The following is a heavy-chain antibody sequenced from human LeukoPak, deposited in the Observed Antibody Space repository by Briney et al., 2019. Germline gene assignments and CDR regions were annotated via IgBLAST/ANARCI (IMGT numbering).Heavy chain of an antibody. V-gene: IGHV4-59*01. CDR1: GGSISSYY. D-gene: IGHD6-6*01. J-gene: IGHJ4*02. CDR2: IYYSGST. Sequence: SETLSPTCTVSGGSISSYYWSWIRQPPGKGLEWIGYIYYSGSTNYNPSLKSRVTISVDTSKNQFSLKLSSVTAADTAEYYCARVLSSSSYFDYWGQGTLVTVSS. CDR3: ARVLSSSSYFDY.